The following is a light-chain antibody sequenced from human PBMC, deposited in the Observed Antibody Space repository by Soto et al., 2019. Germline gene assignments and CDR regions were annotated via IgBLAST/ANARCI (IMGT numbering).Light chain of an antibody. CDR3: QQYNSYSRT. Sequence: DIQMTQSPATLSASVGDRVTVTCRASQTIGSWLAWYQQKPGRAPKLLIFDASSLESGVPSRFSGNGSGTEFTLTISGLQPDDFASYYCQQYNSYSRTFGQGTKVDIK. V-gene: IGKV1-5*01. CDR1: QTIGSW. J-gene: IGKJ1*01. CDR2: DAS.